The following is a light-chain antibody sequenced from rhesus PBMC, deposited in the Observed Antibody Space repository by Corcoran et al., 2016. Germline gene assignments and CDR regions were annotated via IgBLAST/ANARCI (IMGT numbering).Light chain of an antibody. CDR1: QGISNT. V-gene: IGKV1-25*01. CDR2: KAS. CDR3: QHGYGILDS. J-gene: IGKJ2*01. Sequence: DIQMTQSPSSLSASVGYRVTITCRASQGISNTLAWYQQKPGKVPKLLVYKASTLQSGIPSRFSGSGSGTDCTLTMSSLQPEDFATYYCQHGYGILDSFGQETKVEIK.